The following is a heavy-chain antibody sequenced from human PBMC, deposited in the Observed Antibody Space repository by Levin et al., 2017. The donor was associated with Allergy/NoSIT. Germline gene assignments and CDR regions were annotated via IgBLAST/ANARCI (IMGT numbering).Heavy chain of an antibody. D-gene: IGHD5-24*01. Sequence: PGGSLRLSCAVYGESVINYHFNWIRQPPGKGLEWIGDVINHSGNTNYNPSLKSRVTMSVDTSKNQVSLKLSSVTAADTAVYYCARPTWLQFRGTFDYWGLGTLVTVSS. CDR3: ARPTWLQFRGTFDY. V-gene: IGHV4-34*01. CDR1: GESVINYH. CDR2: VINHSGNT. J-gene: IGHJ4*02.